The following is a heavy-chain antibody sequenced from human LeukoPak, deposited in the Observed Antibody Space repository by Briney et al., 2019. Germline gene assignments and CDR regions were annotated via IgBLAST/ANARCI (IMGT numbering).Heavy chain of an antibody. J-gene: IGHJ5*02. CDR1: GFTFSSYS. V-gene: IGHV3-21*01. Sequence: GGSLRLSCAASGFTFSSYSMNWVRQAPGERLEWVSSVSSSSTYIYYADSVKGRFTISRDDAKNSLFLQMNSLRAEDTAVYYCAREELGSSLGFDPWGQGTLVTVSS. CDR2: VSSSSTYI. D-gene: IGHD3-16*01. CDR3: AREELGSSLGFDP.